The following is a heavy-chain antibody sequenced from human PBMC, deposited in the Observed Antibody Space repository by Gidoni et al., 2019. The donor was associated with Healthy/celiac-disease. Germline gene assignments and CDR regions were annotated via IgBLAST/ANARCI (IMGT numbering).Heavy chain of an antibody. Sequence: QVTLKESGPVLVKPTETLTLTCTVSGFSLSNARMGVSWIRQPPGKALEWLAHILSNDEKSYSTSLESRLTISKSTAKSQVVLTMTNMDPVDTATYYCARIPDRYPYYYGMDVWGQGTTVTVSS. V-gene: IGHV2-26*01. CDR1: GFSLSNARMG. D-gene: IGHD2-2*02. CDR2: ILSNDEK. J-gene: IGHJ6*02. CDR3: ARIPDRYPYYYGMDV.